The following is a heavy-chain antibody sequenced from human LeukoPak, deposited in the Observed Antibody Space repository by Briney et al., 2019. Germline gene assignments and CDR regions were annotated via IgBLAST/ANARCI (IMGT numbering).Heavy chain of an antibody. CDR2: MNPNSGNT. CDR1: GYTFTSYD. D-gene: IGHD3-9*01. CDR3: ARGRVAILTGYSTFDY. J-gene: IGHJ4*02. V-gene: IGHV1-8*03. Sequence: ASVKVSCKASGYTFTSYDINWVRQATGQGLEWMGWMNPNSGNTGYAQKFQGRVTITRNTSISTAYMALSSLRSEDTAVYYCARGRVAILTGYSTFDYWGQGTLVTVSS.